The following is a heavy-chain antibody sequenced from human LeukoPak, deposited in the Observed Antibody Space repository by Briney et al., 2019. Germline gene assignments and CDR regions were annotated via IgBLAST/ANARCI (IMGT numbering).Heavy chain of an antibody. Sequence: GRSLRLSCAASGFTFSSYAMHWVRQAPGKGLEWVAVIWYDGSNKYYADSVKGRFTISRDNSKNTLYLQMNSLRAEDTAVYYCARDSSPYSSGLDYWGQGTLVTVSS. CDR1: GFTFSSYA. CDR2: IWYDGSNK. D-gene: IGHD6-19*01. J-gene: IGHJ4*02. CDR3: ARDSSPYSSGLDY. V-gene: IGHV3-33*08.